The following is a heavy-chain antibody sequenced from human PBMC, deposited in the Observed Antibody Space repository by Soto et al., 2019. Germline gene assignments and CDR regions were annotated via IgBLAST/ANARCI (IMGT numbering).Heavy chain of an antibody. CDR2: ISGRGLTT. D-gene: IGHD5-12*01. Sequence: EVQLLESGGGLVQPGGSLGLSCAASGFTFSSYAMSWVRQAPGKGLEWVSTISGRGLTTYLADSVKGRFTISRDNSKSTLHLQMNSLRAEDTAVSYCAKEGATSLYYFDYWGQGTLVSVSS. CDR1: GFTFSSYA. V-gene: IGHV3-23*01. J-gene: IGHJ4*02. CDR3: AKEGATSLYYFDY.